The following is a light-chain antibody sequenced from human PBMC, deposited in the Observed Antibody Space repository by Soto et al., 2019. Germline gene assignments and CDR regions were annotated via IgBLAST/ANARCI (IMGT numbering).Light chain of an antibody. CDR1: SSDIGGYND. CDR2: DVS. J-gene: IGLJ1*01. CDR3: SSYTSTSTLYV. V-gene: IGLV2-14*03. Sequence: QSALTQPASVSGSPGQSITISCTGTSSDIGGYNDVSWYQHLPGKVPKLIIYDVSNRPSGVSDRFSGSKSGNAASLTISGLQAEDEADYYCSSYTSTSTLYVFGTETKLTVL.